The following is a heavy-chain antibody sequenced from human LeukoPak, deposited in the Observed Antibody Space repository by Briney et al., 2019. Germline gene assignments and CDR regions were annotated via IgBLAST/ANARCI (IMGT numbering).Heavy chain of an antibody. Sequence: ASVKVSCKASGYTFTGYYMHWVRQAPGQGLEWMGWINPNSGGTNYAQKFQGRVTMTRDTSISTAYMELSRLRSDDTAVYYCARRRSTTSYYDCSGYSAEADYWGQGTLVTVSS. D-gene: IGHD3-22*01. CDR2: INPNSGGT. CDR1: GYTFTGYY. J-gene: IGHJ4*02. V-gene: IGHV1-2*02. CDR3: ARRRSTTSYYDCSGYSAEADY.